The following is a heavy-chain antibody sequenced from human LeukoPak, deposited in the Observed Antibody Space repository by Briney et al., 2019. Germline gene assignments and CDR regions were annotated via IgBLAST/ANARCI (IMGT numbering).Heavy chain of an antibody. CDR1: GFTFDDYA. CDR3: AKGMAFNYDILTGYDY. J-gene: IGHJ4*02. Sequence: GGSLRLSCAASGFTFDDYAMHWVRQAPGKGLGWVSGISWNSAGIGYADSVKGRFTISRDNAKNSLYLQMNSLRAEDTALYYCAKGMAFNYDILTGYDYWGQGTLVTVSS. CDR2: ISWNSAGI. D-gene: IGHD3-9*01. V-gene: IGHV3-9*01.